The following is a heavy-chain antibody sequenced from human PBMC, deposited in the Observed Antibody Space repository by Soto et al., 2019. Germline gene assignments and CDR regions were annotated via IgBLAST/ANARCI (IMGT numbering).Heavy chain of an antibody. Sequence: VQLLESGGGLVQPGGSLRLSCAASGFSFSDHYMSWIRQAPGKGLEWVSYISSSTFYTNYADSVKGRFTISRDNAKNSQYLQMNSLRAEDTAVYYCATDDSSVLEYFDYWGQGILVTVSS. V-gene: IGHV3-11*06. J-gene: IGHJ4*02. CDR1: GFSFSDHY. CDR3: ATDDSSVLEYFDY. D-gene: IGHD3-22*01. CDR2: ISSSTFYT.